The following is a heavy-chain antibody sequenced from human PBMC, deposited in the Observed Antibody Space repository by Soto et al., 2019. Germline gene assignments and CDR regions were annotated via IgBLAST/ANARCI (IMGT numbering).Heavy chain of an antibody. D-gene: IGHD1-26*01. J-gene: IGHJ4*02. CDR3: ARDGIVGATTAGGEFDY. V-gene: IGHV3-7*01. Sequence: GGSLRLSCAASGFTFSSYWMSWVRQAPGKGLEWVANRKQDGSEKYYVDSVKGRFTISRDNAKNSLYLQMNSLRAEDTAVYYGARDGIVGATTAGGEFDYWGQGTLVTVSS. CDR1: GFTFSSYW. CDR2: RKQDGSEK.